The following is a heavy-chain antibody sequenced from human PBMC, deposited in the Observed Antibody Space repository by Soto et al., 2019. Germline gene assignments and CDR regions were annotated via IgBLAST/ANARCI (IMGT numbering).Heavy chain of an antibody. CDR1: GFTFSNYW. D-gene: IGHD3-9*01. CDR3: ARPRTSDWAYDI. Sequence: EVQLVESGGGLVQPGGSLRLSCAASGFTFSNYWMHWVRQSPGMGLVWVSRIKTDGSDTHYADSVTGRFTISRDNAKNTLYLQMNSLRDEDTAVYYCARPRTSDWAYDIWGQGTMVIVSS. CDR2: IKTDGSDT. J-gene: IGHJ3*02. V-gene: IGHV3-74*01.